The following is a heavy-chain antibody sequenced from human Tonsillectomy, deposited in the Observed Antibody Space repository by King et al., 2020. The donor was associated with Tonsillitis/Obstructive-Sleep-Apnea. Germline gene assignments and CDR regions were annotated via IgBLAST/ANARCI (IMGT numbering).Heavy chain of an antibody. CDR3: AHSRCSSTRCYVPFDY. CDR2: IYWDDDK. D-gene: IGHD2-2*01. Sequence: TLKESGPTLVKPTQTLTLTCTFSGFSLSTSGVSVGWIRQPPGKALEWLALIYWDDDKRYSPSLKSRLTITKDTSKNQVVLTMTNMDPVDTATYYCAHSRCSSTRCYVPFDYWGQGTLVTVSS. J-gene: IGHJ4*02. CDR1: GFSLSTSGVS. V-gene: IGHV2-5*02.